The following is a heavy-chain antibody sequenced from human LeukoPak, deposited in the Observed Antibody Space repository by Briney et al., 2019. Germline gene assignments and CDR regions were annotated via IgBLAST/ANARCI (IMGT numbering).Heavy chain of an antibody. CDR2: ISAYNGNT. V-gene: IGHV1-18*01. J-gene: IGHJ4*02. D-gene: IGHD3-10*01. CDR1: GYTFTSYG. CDR3: ARVLDRYYYGSGSSPPYYFDY. Sequence: ASVKVSCKASGYTFTSYGISWVRQAPGQGLEGMGWISAYNGNTNYAQKLQGRVTMTTDTSTSTAYMELRSLRSDDTAVYYCARVLDRYYYGSGSSPPYYFDYWGQGTLVTVSS.